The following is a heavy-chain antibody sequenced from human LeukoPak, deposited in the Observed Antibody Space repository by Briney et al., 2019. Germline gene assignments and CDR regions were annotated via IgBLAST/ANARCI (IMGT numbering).Heavy chain of an antibody. J-gene: IGHJ4*02. V-gene: IGHV1-2*02. CDR1: GYTSTGYY. Sequence: ASVKVSCKASGYTSTGYYMHWVRQAPGQGLEWMGWINPNSGGTNYAQKFQGRVTMTRDTSISTAYMELSRLRSDDTAVYYCARELDGSGWSHFDYWGQGTLVTVSS. CDR3: ARELDGSGWSHFDY. CDR2: INPNSGGT. D-gene: IGHD6-19*01.